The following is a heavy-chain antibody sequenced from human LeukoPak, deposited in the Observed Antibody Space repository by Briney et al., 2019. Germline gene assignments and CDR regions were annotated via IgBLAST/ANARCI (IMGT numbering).Heavy chain of an antibody. V-gene: IGHV3-74*01. CDR1: GFTFSNYW. Sequence: GGSLRLSCAASGFTFSNYWMHWVRQAPGKGLVWVSRINSDGSSTSYADSVKGRFTISRDNAKNTLYLQMNSLRAEDTAVYYCARDRVLNYYYYMDVWGKGTTVTISS. CDR3: ARDRVLNYYYYMDV. J-gene: IGHJ6*03. CDR2: INSDGSST.